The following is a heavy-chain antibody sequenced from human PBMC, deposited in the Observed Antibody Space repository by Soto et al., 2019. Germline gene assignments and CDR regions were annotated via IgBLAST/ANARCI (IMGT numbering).Heavy chain of an antibody. J-gene: IGHJ5*02. CDR2: INPNSGGT. V-gene: IGHV1-2*04. Sequence: ASVKVSCKASGYTFTGYYMHWVRQAPGQGLEWMGWINPNSGGTNYAQKFQGWVTMTRDTSISTAYMELSRLRSDDTAVYYCGRGETGRLSFFFTQDRNPKLFAPWGQGTLVTVSS. CDR1: GYTFTGYY. D-gene: IGHD1-1*01. CDR3: GRGETGRLSFFFTQDRNPKLFAP.